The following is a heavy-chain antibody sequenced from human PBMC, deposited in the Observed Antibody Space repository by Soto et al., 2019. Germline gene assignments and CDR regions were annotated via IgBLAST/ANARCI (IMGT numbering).Heavy chain of an antibody. Sequence: ASETLSLTCTVSGGSISSGDYYWSWIRQPPGKGLEWIGYIYYSGSTYYNPSLKSRVTISVDTSKNQFSLKLSSVTAADTAVYYCARGVVVVPAATNWFDPWGQGTLVTVSS. D-gene: IGHD2-2*01. J-gene: IGHJ5*02. CDR3: ARGVVVVPAATNWFDP. CDR1: GGSISSGDYY. CDR2: IYYSGST. V-gene: IGHV4-30-4*01.